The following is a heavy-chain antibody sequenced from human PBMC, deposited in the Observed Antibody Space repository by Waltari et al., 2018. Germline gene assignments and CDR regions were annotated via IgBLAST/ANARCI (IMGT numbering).Heavy chain of an antibody. CDR3: ARDSGYSYGLFYYGMDV. Sequence: QVQLQESGPGLVKPSETLSLTCAVSGYSISSGYDWGWMRQPPGKGLEWIGSTYHSGSTYYNPSLKSRVTISVDTSKNQFSLKLSSVTAADTAVYYCARDSGYSYGLFYYGMDVWGQGTTVTVSS. D-gene: IGHD5-18*01. CDR1: GYSISSGYD. CDR2: TYHSGST. J-gene: IGHJ6*02. V-gene: IGHV4-38-2*02.